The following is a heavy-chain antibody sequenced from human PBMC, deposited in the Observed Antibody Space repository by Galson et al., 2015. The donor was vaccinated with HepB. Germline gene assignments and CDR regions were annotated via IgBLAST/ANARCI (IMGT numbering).Heavy chain of an antibody. CDR3: ARDALPLGRFRDGWFDP. V-gene: IGHV1-2*06. J-gene: IGHJ5*02. CDR2: INPNSGGT. CDR1: GYTFTGYY. Sequence: SVKVSCKASGYTFTGYYMHWVRQAPGQGLEWMGRINPNSGGTNYAQKFQGRVTMTRDTSISTAYMELSRLRSDDTAVYYCARDALPLGRFRDGWFDPWGQGTLVTVSS. D-gene: IGHD3-10*01.